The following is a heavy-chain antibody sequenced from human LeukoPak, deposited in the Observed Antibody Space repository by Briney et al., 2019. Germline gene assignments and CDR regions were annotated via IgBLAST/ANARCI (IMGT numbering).Heavy chain of an antibody. V-gene: IGHV4-39*01. J-gene: IGHJ4*02. Sequence: SETLSLTCAVSGDSLSSNNWWSWVRQPPGKGLEWIGSIYYSGSTYYNPSLKSRVTISVDTSKNQFSLKLSSVTAADTAVYYCARPVGDTTMVRGVIITTLYFDYWGQGTLVTVSS. D-gene: IGHD3-10*01. CDR1: GDSLSSNNW. CDR2: IYYSGST. CDR3: ARPVGDTTMVRGVIITTLYFDY.